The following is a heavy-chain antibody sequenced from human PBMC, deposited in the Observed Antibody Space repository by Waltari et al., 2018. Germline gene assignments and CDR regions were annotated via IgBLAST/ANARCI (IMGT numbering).Heavy chain of an antibody. CDR1: GYPFTGHY. CDR2: INPNSGGT. D-gene: IGHD2-15*01. CDR3: ARELAIKYCSGGSCYFDY. V-gene: IGHV1-2*02. J-gene: IGHJ4*02. Sequence: QVQLVQSGAEVKKPGASVTVSCKASGYPFTGHYMPWVRQATGPGLEWMGWINPNSGGTNYAQKFQGRVTMTRDTSISTAYMELSRLRSDDTAVYYCARELAIKYCSGGSCYFDYWGQGTLVTVSS.